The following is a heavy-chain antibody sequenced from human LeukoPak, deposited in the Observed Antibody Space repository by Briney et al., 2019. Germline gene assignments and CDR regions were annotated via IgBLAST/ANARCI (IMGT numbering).Heavy chain of an antibody. J-gene: IGHJ6*03. Sequence: VASVKVSCKASGYTFTSYYIHWVRQAPGQGLEWLGVILPSGGITTYAQRFQGRVTLTRDMSTSTVYMDLSSLRSDDAAVYYCARGPPLTFDHTPEGYYHYYMDVWGKGTTVTISS. V-gene: IGHV1-46*01. CDR2: ILPSGGIT. D-gene: IGHD3-9*01. CDR3: ARGPPLTFDHTPEGYYHYYMDV. CDR1: GYTFTSYY.